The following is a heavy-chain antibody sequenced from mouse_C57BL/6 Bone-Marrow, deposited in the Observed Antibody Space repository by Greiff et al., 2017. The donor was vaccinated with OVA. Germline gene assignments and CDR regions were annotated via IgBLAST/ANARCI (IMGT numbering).Heavy chain of an antibody. D-gene: IGHD1-1*01. CDR3: TTPITTVVDWYFDV. CDR1: GFNIKDDY. Sequence: VQLQQSGAELVRPGASVKLSCTASGFNIKDDYMHWVKQRPEQGLEGIGWIDPENGDTEYASKFQGKATITADTSSNTAYLQLSSLTSEDTAVYYCTTPITTVVDWYFDVWGTGTTVTVSS. CDR2: IDPENGDT. J-gene: IGHJ1*03. V-gene: IGHV14-4*01.